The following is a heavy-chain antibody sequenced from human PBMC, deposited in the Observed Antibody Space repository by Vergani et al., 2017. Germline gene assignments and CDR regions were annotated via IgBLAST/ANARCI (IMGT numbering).Heavy chain of an antibody. CDR3: ANIGYRRWGYYFDY. D-gene: IGHD2-2*02. V-gene: IGHV4-4*02. Sequence: QVQLQESGPGLVKPSETLSLTCTVSGGSISSNNCWTWVRQPPGKGLEWIGEIWHTEDTKYSPSLKSRVTVSVDESRNLFSLRLNSVTAADTAVYYCANIGYRRWGYYFDYWGQGILVTVSS. CDR1: GGSISSNNC. J-gene: IGHJ4*02. CDR2: IWHTEDT.